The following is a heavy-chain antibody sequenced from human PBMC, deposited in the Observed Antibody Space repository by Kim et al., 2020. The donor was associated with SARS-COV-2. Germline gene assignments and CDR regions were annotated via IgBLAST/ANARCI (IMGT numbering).Heavy chain of an antibody. Sequence: GGSLRLSCAASGFTFSSYEMNWVRQAPGKGLEWVSYISSSGSTIYYADSVKGRFTISRDNAKNSLYLQMNSLRAEDTAVYYCARGATVTSGDAFDIWGQGTMVTVSS. CDR3: ARGATVTSGDAFDI. CDR2: ISSSGSTI. J-gene: IGHJ3*02. CDR1: GFTFSSYE. V-gene: IGHV3-48*03. D-gene: IGHD4-4*01.